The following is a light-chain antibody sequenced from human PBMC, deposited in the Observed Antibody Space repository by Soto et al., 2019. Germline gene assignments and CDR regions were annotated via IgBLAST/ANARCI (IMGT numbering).Light chain of an antibody. CDR2: GVS. CDR1: TSDVSIYNY. CDR3: CSYTSRTNYV. V-gene: IGLV2-14*01. J-gene: IGLJ1*01. Sequence: QSALTQPASVSGSPGQSITISCTGTTSDVSIYNYVSWYQQHPGKAPKLMIYGVSNRPSGVSNRFSGAKSGHTASLTISGLQVEYEADYYCCSYTSRTNYVFGPGTKVTVL.